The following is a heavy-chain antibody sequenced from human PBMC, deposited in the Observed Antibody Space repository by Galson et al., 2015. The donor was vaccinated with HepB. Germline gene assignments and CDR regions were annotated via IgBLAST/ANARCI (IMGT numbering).Heavy chain of an antibody. CDR2: IKSKTDGGTT. Sequence: SLRLSCAASGFAFNNAWMNWVRQAPGKGREWVGRIKSKTDGGTTEYAAPVKGSFTISRDDSRNTLYLQMHSLKTDDTAVYYCTTDVYFSSYWSWLDPWGQGTLVTVSS. J-gene: IGHJ5*02. CDR3: TTDVYFSSYWSWLDP. V-gene: IGHV3-15*01. CDR1: GFAFNNAW. D-gene: IGHD2-2*01.